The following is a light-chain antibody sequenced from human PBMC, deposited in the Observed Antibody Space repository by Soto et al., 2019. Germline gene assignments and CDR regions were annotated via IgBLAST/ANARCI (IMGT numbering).Light chain of an antibody. Sequence: VLTQSPATLSVSPGARATLSCRASQSVSSNLAWYQQKPGQAPRLLIYDASTRATGIPVRFSGSGSGTELILTISSLQSEDGGVYYCQQNKDWPGTFGQGTKVDIK. J-gene: IGKJ1*01. CDR1: QSVSSN. V-gene: IGKV3-15*01. CDR3: QQNKDWPGT. CDR2: DAS.